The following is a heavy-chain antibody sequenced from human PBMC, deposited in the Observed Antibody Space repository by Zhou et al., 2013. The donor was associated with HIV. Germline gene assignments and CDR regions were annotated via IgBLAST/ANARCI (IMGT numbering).Heavy chain of an antibody. CDR2: IIPFFGTA. Sequence: QVQLVQSGAEVKKPGSSVKVSCKTSGGTFSTYAISWVRQAPGQGLEWMGGIIPFFGTANYAQKFQGRVAITAAESTRTSYMELSSLRSDDTAVYYCARCYYDNSGCDYWGQGTLVTVSS. V-gene: IGHV1-69*12. CDR1: GGTFSTYA. J-gene: IGHJ4*02. CDR3: ARCYYDNSGCDY. D-gene: IGHD3-22*01.